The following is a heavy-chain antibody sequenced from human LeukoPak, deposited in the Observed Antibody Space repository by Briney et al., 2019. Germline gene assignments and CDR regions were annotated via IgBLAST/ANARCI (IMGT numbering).Heavy chain of an antibody. CDR1: GFTFSSYA. Sequence: GGSLGLSCAASGFTFSSYAMSWVRQAPGKGLEWVSAISGSGGSTYYADSVKGRFTISRDNSKNTLYLQMNSLRAEDTAVYYCAKVLPRVGRWGYYFDYWGQGTLVTVSS. D-gene: IGHD2-15*01. CDR3: AKVLPRVGRWGYYFDY. CDR2: ISGSGGST. V-gene: IGHV3-23*01. J-gene: IGHJ4*02.